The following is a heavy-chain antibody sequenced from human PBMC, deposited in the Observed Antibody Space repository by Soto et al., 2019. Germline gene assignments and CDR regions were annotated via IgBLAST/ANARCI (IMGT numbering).Heavy chain of an antibody. Sequence: PGGSLRLSCAASGFTFSSYAMHWVRQAPGMGLEWVAVISYDGSNKYYADSVKGRFTISRDNSKNTLYLQMNSLRAEDTAVYYCARHRKRQQRNNWFDPWGQGTLVTVSS. D-gene: IGHD6-13*01. J-gene: IGHJ5*02. CDR1: GFTFSSYA. V-gene: IGHV3-30-3*01. CDR2: ISYDGSNK. CDR3: ARHRKRQQRNNWFDP.